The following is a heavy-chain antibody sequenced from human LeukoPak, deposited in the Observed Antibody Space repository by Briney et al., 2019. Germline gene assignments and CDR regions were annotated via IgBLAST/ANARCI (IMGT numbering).Heavy chain of an antibody. J-gene: IGHJ4*02. D-gene: IGHD3-22*01. CDR3: ARELRDQYYYDSSGYYD. V-gene: IGHV4-39*07. Sequence: SETLSLTCTVSGGSISSSSYYWGWIRQPPGKGLEWIGRIYYSGSTYYNPSLKSRVTISVDTSKNQFSLKLSSVTAADTAVYYCARELRDQYYYDSSGYYDWGQGTLVTASS. CDR2: IYYSGST. CDR1: GGSISSSSYY.